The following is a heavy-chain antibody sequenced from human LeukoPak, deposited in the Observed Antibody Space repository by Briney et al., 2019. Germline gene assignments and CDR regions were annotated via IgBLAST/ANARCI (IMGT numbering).Heavy chain of an antibody. D-gene: IGHD4-17*01. CDR2: INPDGSGI. CDR1: GFTFSSDY. V-gene: IGHV3-7*01. CDR3: ARDPAYGALDY. Sequence: GGSLRLSCAASGFTFSSDYMSWVRQTPGKGLEWVAKINPDGSGIAYGDSVKGRFSISRDNAKNSLYLQMNSLRADDTAIYYCARDPAYGALDYWGKGILVTVSS. J-gene: IGHJ4*02.